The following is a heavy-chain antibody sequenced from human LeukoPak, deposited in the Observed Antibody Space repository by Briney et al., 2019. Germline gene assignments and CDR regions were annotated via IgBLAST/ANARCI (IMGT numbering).Heavy chain of an antibody. V-gene: IGHV4-39*01. J-gene: IGHJ5*02. Sequence: ASETLSLTCTVSGGSISSSSYYWGWIRQPPGKGLEWIGSIYYSGSTYYNPSLKSQVTISVDTSKNQFSLKLSSVTAADTAVYYCARHGGVQPGVLLWFGGGTWINWFDPWGQGTLVTVSS. CDR2: IYYSGST. CDR3: ARHGGVQPGVLLWFGGGTWINWFDP. D-gene: IGHD3-10*01. CDR1: GGSISSSSYY.